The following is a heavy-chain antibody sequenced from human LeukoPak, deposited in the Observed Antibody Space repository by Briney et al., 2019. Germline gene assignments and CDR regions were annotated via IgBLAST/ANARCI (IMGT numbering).Heavy chain of an antibody. Sequence: PGGSLRLSCAASGFSFYNYAMSWVRQAPGKGLEWVSGISGSGGTTYYGDSVKGRFTISRDNSKNTLYLQMNSLRVEDTAVYYCARAMMVVANLWGVFDYWGQGTLVTVSS. D-gene: IGHD3-22*01. J-gene: IGHJ4*02. CDR2: ISGSGGTT. V-gene: IGHV3-23*01. CDR1: GFSFYNYA. CDR3: ARAMMVVANLWGVFDY.